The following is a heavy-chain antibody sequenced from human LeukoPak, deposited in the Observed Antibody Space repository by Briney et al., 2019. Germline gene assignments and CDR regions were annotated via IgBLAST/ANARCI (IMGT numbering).Heavy chain of an antibody. V-gene: IGHV4-61*01. J-gene: IGHJ4*02. CDR2: IYSSGSN. CDR1: GGSVSSGCYY. CDR3: ARRGGPSDY. D-gene: IGHD4-23*01. Sequence: PSETLSLTCTVSGGSVSSGCYYWSWIRQPPGKGLEWIGYIYSSGSNNYNPSLMSRVTISLDTYKTQFSLKLSSVTAADTAVYYCARRGGPSDYWGQGTLVTVSS.